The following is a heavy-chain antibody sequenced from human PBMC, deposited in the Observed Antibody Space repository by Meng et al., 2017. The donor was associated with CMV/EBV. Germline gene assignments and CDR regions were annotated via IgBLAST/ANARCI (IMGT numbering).Heavy chain of an antibody. CDR3: ARTTTPQYSSSWYRYYYYGMDV. V-gene: IGHV5-51*01. Sequence: GGYLRLSGKGSGYSFTSYWIGWVRQMPGKGLEWMGIIYPGDSDTRYSPSFQGQVTISADKSISTAYLQWSSLKASATAMYYCARTTTPQYSSSWYRYYYYGMDVWGQGTTVTVSS. CDR2: IYPGDSDT. D-gene: IGHD6-13*01. CDR1: GYSFTSYW. J-gene: IGHJ6*02.